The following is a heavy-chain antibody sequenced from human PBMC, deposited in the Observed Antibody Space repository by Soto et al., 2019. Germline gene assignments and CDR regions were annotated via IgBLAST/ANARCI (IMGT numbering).Heavy chain of an antibody. J-gene: IGHJ6*02. D-gene: IGHD6-13*01. V-gene: IGHV3-30-3*01. CDR3: VAAADYGMDV. Sequence: RRLSCAASGFTFSSYAMHWVRQAPGKGLEWVAVISYDGSNKYYADSVKGRFTISRDNSKNTLYLQMNSLRAEDTAVYYCVAAADYGMDVWGQGTTVTVSS. CDR2: ISYDGSNK. CDR1: GFTFSSYA.